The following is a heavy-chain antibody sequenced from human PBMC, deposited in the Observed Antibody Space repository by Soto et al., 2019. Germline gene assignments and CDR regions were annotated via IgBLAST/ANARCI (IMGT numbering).Heavy chain of an antibody. CDR3: AMRGGLTSWNFDF. V-gene: IGHV3-30-3*01. CDR2: ISYDGNNK. D-gene: IGHD3-16*01. Sequence: QVQLVESGGGVVQPGRSLRLSCAASGFNMHWVRQAPGKGLEWVAVISYDGNNKYYADSVKGRFSISRDNSKNTLYLQMNGLKNENTALYYWAMRGGLTSWNFDFWARGTLVPV. J-gene: IGHJ4*02. CDR1: GFN.